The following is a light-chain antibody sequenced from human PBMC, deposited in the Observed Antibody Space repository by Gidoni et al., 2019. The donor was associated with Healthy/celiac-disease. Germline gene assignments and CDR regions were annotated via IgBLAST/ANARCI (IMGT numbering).Light chain of an antibody. V-gene: IGKV1-39*01. CDR2: GAS. CDR3: QQSYSTPRT. CDR1: QSISSY. J-gene: IGKJ1*01. Sequence: IQMTQSPSSLSASVGDRVTITCRASQSISSYLNWYQQKPGKAPKLLIYGASSLQSGFPARFSGSGSGTDFTLTISSLQPEDFATYYCQQSYSTPRTFGQGTKVEIK.